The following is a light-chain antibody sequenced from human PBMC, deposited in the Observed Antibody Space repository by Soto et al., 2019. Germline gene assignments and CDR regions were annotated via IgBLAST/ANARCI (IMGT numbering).Light chain of an antibody. Sequence: IQMTQSPSTLSASVGDRVTITCRASQSISSWLAWYQQKPGKAPKLLIYKASTLKSGVPSRFSGSGSGTEFTLTISGLQPDDFATYYCQHYNSYPFTFGPGTKVDNK. CDR3: QHYNSYPFT. J-gene: IGKJ3*01. V-gene: IGKV1-5*03. CDR1: QSISSW. CDR2: KAS.